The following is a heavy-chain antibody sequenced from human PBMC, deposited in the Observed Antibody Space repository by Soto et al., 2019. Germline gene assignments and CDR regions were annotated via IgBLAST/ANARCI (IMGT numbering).Heavy chain of an antibody. CDR1: GYTLTELS. D-gene: IGHD2-15*01. V-gene: IGHV1-24*01. CDR2: FDPEDGET. Sequence: ASVKVSCKVSGYTLTELSMHWVRQAPGKGLEWMGGFDPEDGETIYAQKFQGRVTMTEDTSTDTAYMELSSLRSEDTAVYYCATQGYCSGGSCYGALDAFAIWGQGTMVTVSS. J-gene: IGHJ3*02. CDR3: ATQGYCSGGSCYGALDAFAI.